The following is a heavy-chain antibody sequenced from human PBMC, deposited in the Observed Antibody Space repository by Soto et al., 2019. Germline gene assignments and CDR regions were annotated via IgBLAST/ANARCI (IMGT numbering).Heavy chain of an antibody. J-gene: IGHJ3*02. CDR2: ISPDGNNA. V-gene: IGHV3-30-3*01. Sequence: QVQLVESGGDVVQPGRSLRLSCAASGSTFSSYDIHWVRQAPGKGLEWVAHISPDGNNAYYADSVKGRFTISRDNARNPVYLAVHRLRPGATGVFHCVRGPSPGAFGSWGQGTLVTVSS. CDR1: GSTFSSYD. CDR3: VRGPSPGAFGS.